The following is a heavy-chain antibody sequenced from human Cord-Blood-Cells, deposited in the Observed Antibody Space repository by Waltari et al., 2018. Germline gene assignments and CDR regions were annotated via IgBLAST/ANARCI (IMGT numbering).Heavy chain of an antibody. D-gene: IGHD2-2*01. V-gene: IGHV6-1*01. CDR2: TYYRSKWYN. J-gene: IGHJ4*02. Sequence: QVQLQQSGPGLVKPSQTLPLPCATPGNSVPSNSAALNWIRPPPSRGLEWLGRTYYRSKWYNDYAVSVKSRITINPDTSKNQFSLQLNSVTPEDTAVYYCARDCSSTSCYGGFDYWGQGTLVTVSS. CDR1: GNSVPSNSAA. CDR3: ARDCSSTSCYGGFDY.